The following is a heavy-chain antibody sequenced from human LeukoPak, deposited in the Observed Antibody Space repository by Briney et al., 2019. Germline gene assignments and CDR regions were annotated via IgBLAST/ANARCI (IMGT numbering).Heavy chain of an antibody. V-gene: IGHV1-18*01. CDR3: AGVAVGATNWFDP. J-gene: IGHJ5*02. D-gene: IGHD1-26*01. Sequence: EASVKVSCKASGYTFTSYGISWVRQAPGQGLEWMGWISAYNGNTNYAQKLQGRVTMTTDTSTSTAYMELRSLRSDDTAVYYCAGVAVGATNWFDPWGQGTLVTVSS. CDR2: ISAYNGNT. CDR1: GYTFTSYG.